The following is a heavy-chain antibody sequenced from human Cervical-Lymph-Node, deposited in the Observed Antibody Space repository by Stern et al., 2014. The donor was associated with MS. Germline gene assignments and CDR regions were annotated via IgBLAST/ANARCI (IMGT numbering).Heavy chain of an antibody. CDR2: LSYEGSNK. CDR1: GFTFRSYA. J-gene: IGHJ6*02. Sequence: VQLVESGGGVVQPGRSLRLSCAASGFTFRSYAMHWVRQAPGKGLEWVAVLSYEGSNKYYADSVKGRFTISRDNSKNTLYLQMNSLRAEDTAVYYCARASNSYGRKLYYYYYGMDVWGQGTTVTVSS. V-gene: IGHV3-30*01. CDR3: ARASNSYGRKLYYYYYGMDV. D-gene: IGHD5-18*01.